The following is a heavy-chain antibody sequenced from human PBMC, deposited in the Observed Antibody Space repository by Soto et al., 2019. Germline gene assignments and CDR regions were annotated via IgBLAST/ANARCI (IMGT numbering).Heavy chain of an antibody. CDR3: VKGSTHHSCHGGLDS. Sequence: GGYLKLSWAASGFTFSSYSMNWVRQAPGKGLEWVSLINWDGSNTYYADSVKGRVTISRDNSRNSVFLEMTSLRTEDAALYLCVKGSTHHSCHGGLDSWGKRTLVTVSS. CDR2: INWDGSNT. V-gene: IGHV3-43*01. J-gene: IGHJ4*02. CDR1: GFTFSSYS. D-gene: IGHD2-15*01.